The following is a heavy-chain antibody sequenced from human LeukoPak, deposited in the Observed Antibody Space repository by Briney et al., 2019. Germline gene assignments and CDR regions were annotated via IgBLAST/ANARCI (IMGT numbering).Heavy chain of an antibody. Sequence: ASVKVSCKASGYTFTRYAISWVRQAPGQGLEWMGWISTYNGDTNYAQNLQGRVTMTRDTSTSTAYMDLRGLRSDDTAVYYCARKHGGNRDYWYFDLWGRGTLVTVSS. D-gene: IGHD4-23*01. V-gene: IGHV1-18*04. J-gene: IGHJ2*01. CDR1: GYTFTRYA. CDR3: ARKHGGNRDYWYFDL. CDR2: ISTYNGDT.